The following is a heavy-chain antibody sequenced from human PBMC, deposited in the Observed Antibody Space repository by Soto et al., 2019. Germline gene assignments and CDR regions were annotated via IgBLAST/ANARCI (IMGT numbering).Heavy chain of an antibody. D-gene: IGHD2-8*01. CDR2: VSLTGDRT. V-gene: IGHV3-23*01. CDR3: ARGGGYCTPTSCAIDS. Sequence: GGSLRLSCVASRFDFSSYEMSWVRQAAGKGLEWVSRVSLTGDRTNYAGSVKGRFTVSRDNFKDALYLEMDSLRPDDTAIYYCARGGGYCTPTSCAIDSWGRGTPVTVSS. J-gene: IGHJ4*02. CDR1: RFDFSSYE.